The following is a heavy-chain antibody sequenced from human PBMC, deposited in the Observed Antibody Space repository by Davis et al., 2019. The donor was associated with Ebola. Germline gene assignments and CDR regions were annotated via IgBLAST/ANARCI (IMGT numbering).Heavy chain of an antibody. CDR3: ARGEPVHYYYYYYMDV. J-gene: IGHJ6*03. CDR2: ISSSSSTI. Sequence: GESLKISCAASGFTFSSYSMNWVRQAPGKGLEWVSYISSSSSTIYYADSVKGRFTISRDNAKNSLYLQMNSLRAEDTAVYYCARGEPVHYYYYYYMDVWGKGTTVTVSS. V-gene: IGHV3-48*04. CDR1: GFTFSSYS. D-gene: IGHD1-14*01.